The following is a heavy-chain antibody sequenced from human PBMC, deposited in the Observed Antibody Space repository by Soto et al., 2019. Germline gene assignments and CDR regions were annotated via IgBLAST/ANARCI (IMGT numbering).Heavy chain of an antibody. CDR1: GYTFTSYG. CDR2: ISPYNGDT. D-gene: IGHD5-12*01. CDR3: ARAPGKYSGYDLSYYYMDA. V-gene: IGHV1-18*01. J-gene: IGHJ6*03. Sequence: ASVKVSCKTSGYTFTSYGVTWVRQAPGQGLQWVGWISPYNGDTNSAQKFQGRVTMTTDTSTATAYMELTSLTSDDTAVYYCARAPGKYSGYDLSYYYMDAWGSGTTVTVSS.